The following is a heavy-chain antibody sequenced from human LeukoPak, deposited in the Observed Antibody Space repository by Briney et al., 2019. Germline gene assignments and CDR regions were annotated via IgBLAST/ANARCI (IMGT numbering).Heavy chain of an antibody. CDR3: ARGGRYDFWSGSDYYYYGMDV. V-gene: IGHV4-4*07. CDR2: IYTSGST. CDR1: GCSISSYY. J-gene: IGHJ6*02. Sequence: SETLSLTCTVSGCSISSYYWSWIRQPAGKGLEWIGRIYTSGSTNYNPSLKSRVTMSVDTSKNQFSLKLSSVTAADTAVYYCARGGRYDFWSGSDYYYYGMDVWGQGTTVTVSS. D-gene: IGHD3-3*01.